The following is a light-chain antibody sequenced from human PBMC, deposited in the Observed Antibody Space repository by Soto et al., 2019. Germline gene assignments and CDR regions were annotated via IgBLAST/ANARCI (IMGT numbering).Light chain of an antibody. CDR3: QQSYSSPIT. CDR2: AAS. J-gene: IGKJ5*01. CDR1: QGISSW. V-gene: IGKV1-12*01. Sequence: DIQMTQSTSSVSASVGDRITSTCRASQGISSWLAWYQQKPGKAPKLLIYAASSLQSGAPSRFSGSGSGTDFTLTISSLQPEDFATYYCQQSYSSPITFGQGTRLEIK.